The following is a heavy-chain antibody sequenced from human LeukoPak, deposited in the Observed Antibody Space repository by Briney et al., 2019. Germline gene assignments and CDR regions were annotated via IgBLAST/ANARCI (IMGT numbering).Heavy chain of an antibody. D-gene: IGHD6-13*01. CDR2: IYYSGST. V-gene: IGHV4-59*01. CDR1: GGSISSYY. Sequence: KPSETLSLTCTVSGGSISSYYWSWIRQPPGKGLEWIGYIYYSGSTNYNPSLKSRVTISVDTSKNQFSLRLSSVTAADTAVYYCARGGDPDTRCIAAAYGMDVWGQGTTVTVSS. CDR3: ARGGDPDTRCIAAAYGMDV. J-gene: IGHJ6*02.